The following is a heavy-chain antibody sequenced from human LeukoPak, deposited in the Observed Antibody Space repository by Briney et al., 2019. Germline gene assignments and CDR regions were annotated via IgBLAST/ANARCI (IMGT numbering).Heavy chain of an antibody. V-gene: IGHV3-23*01. Sequence: GGSLRLSCAASGFTFSNSDMNWVHQAPGKRLEWVSGISGSGGSTYYADSVKGRFTISRDNSKNTLYLQVNSLRAEDTVVCYCARHLVPTAMLTAFDIWGQGTMVTVSS. CDR1: GFTFSNSD. J-gene: IGHJ3*02. CDR2: ISGSGGST. CDR3: ARHLVPTAMLTAFDI. D-gene: IGHD2-2*01.